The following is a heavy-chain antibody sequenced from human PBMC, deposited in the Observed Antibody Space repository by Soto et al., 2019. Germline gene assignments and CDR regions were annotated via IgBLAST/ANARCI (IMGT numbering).Heavy chain of an antibody. D-gene: IGHD2-8*01. J-gene: IGHJ6*02. V-gene: IGHV4-30-4*01. Sequence: SETLSLTCTVSGGSISSGDYYWSWIRQPPGTGLEWIGYIYYSGSTYYNPSLKSRVTISVDTSKNQFSLKLSSETAADTAVYYCAPLLFTNWRPAPLGSGSYYYGMDVWGQGTTVTVSS. CDR2: IYYSGST. CDR3: APLLFTNWRPAPLGSGSYYYGMDV. CDR1: GGSISSGDYY.